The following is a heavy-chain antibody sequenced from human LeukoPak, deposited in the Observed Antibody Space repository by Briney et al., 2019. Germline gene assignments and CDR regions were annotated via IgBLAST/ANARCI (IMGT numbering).Heavy chain of an antibody. Sequence: GGSLRLSCAASGFTFSSYEMNWVRQAPGKGLEWVSYISSSGSTIYYADSVKGRFTISRDNSKNTLYLQMNSLRAEDTAVYYCAKDYGGNSVYWGQGTLVTVSS. CDR3: AKDYGGNSVY. J-gene: IGHJ4*02. CDR1: GFTFSSYE. CDR2: ISSSGSTI. V-gene: IGHV3-48*03. D-gene: IGHD4-23*01.